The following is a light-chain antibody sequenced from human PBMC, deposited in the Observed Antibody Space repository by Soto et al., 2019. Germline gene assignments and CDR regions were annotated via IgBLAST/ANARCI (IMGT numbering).Light chain of an antibody. V-gene: IGKV1-39*01. J-gene: IGKJ1*01. CDR3: QQSYSTPPT. CDR2: AAS. Sequence: DIQMTQSPSSLSASAGDRVTITCRASHSISSYLNWYQQKPGKAPKLLIYAASSLQSGVPSRFSASGSGTDFTLTISSLQPADFAFYYCQQSYSTPPTFGQGTKVEIK. CDR1: HSISSY.